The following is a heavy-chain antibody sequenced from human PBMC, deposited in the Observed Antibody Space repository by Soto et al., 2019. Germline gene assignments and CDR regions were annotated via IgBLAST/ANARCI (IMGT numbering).Heavy chain of an antibody. D-gene: IGHD2-2*02. V-gene: IGHV3-23*01. CDR1: GFTFSSYT. Sequence: EVQLLESGGGLVQPGGSLRLSCAASGFTFSSYTMSWVRQAPGKGLEWVSSISNSGAGTYYADSVKGRFTISRDNSKNTLFLQMSSLRAEDTALHYCAKYCGPSSCYSGFDTWGQGTLVTVSS. CDR3: AKYCGPSSCYSGFDT. CDR2: ISNSGAGT. J-gene: IGHJ5*02.